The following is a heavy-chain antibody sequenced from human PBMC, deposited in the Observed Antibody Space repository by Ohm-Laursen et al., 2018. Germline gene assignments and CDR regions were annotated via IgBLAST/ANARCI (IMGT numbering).Heavy chain of an antibody. CDR1: GFSLSTSGMC. Sequence: TQTLTLTYTFSGFSLSTSGMCVSWIRQPPGKALEWLARIDWDDDKYYSTSLKTRLTISKDTSKNQVVLTMTNMDPVDTATYYCARMYSIAAAGHYFDYWGQGTLVTVSS. J-gene: IGHJ4*02. CDR3: ARMYSIAAAGHYFDY. D-gene: IGHD6-13*01. V-gene: IGHV2-70*11. CDR2: IDWDDDK.